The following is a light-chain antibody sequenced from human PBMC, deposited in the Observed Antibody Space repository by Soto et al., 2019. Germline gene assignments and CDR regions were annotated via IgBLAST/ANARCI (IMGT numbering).Light chain of an antibody. CDR3: CSYAGSSTYV. Sequence: QSVLTQPASVSGSPGQSITISCTGTSSDIGNYHLVSWYQQHPDKAPKLIIYEVNKWPSGVSDRFSGSKSGYTASLTISGLQAEDEADYYCCSYAGSSTYVFGTGTKVTVL. V-gene: IGLV2-23*02. J-gene: IGLJ1*01. CDR2: EVN. CDR1: SSDIGNYHL.